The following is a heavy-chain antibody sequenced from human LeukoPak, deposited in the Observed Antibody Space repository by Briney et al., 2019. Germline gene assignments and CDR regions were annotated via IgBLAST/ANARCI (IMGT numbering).Heavy chain of an antibody. D-gene: IGHD4-17*01. Sequence: GGSLRLSCAASGFTFSSYSMNWVRQAPGQGLEWVSSISSSSSYIYYADTVKGRFTISRDNAKNSLYLRMNSLRAEDTAVYYCARVRDYGDYVTLDAFDIWGQGTMVTVSS. V-gene: IGHV3-21*01. CDR2: ISSSSSYI. CDR1: GFTFSSYS. CDR3: ARVRDYGDYVTLDAFDI. J-gene: IGHJ3*02.